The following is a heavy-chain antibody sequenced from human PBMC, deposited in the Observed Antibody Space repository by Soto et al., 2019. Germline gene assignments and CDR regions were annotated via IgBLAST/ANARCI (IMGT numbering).Heavy chain of an antibody. CDR1: GYIFTAYS. CDR3: AREENCSDGVCYSEYFQR. Sequence: QVQLEQSGAEVKKPGASVKVSCKASGYIFTAYSMHWVRQAPGQGLEWMGVVNPSGGSTNYAQKFRGRITMTRDTSTSTVYMDLSSLTSEDTAVYYCAREENCSDGVCYSEYFQRWGQGTLVTVSS. V-gene: IGHV1-46*01. D-gene: IGHD2-15*01. J-gene: IGHJ1*01. CDR2: VNPSGGST.